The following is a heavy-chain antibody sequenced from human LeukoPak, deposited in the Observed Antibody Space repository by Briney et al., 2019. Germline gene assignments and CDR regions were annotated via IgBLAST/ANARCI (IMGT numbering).Heavy chain of an antibody. Sequence: PSETLSLTCTVSGGSISSSSYYWGWIRQPPGKGLQWIGSIVYTGRTYYNPSLKSRVTISVDTSKNQFSLKLSSVTAADTAVYYCARGRGNYYYYGMDVWGQGTTVTVSS. D-gene: IGHD6-25*01. CDR1: GGSISSSSYY. CDR2: IVYTGRT. CDR3: ARGRGNYYYYGMDV. V-gene: IGHV4-39*01. J-gene: IGHJ6*02.